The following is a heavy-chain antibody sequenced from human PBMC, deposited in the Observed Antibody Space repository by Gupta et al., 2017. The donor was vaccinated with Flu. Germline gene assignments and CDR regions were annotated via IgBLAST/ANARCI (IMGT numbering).Heavy chain of an antibody. CDR2: INHSGST. CDR1: GGSFSGYY. Sequence: QVQLQQWGAGLLKPSETLSLTCAVYGGSFSGYYWSWIRQPPGKGLEWIGEINHSGSTNYNPSLKSRVTISVDTSKNQFSLKLSSVTAADTAVYYCARQLNYDSSAPYGYWGQGTLVTVSS. CDR3: ARQLNYDSSAPYGY. V-gene: IGHV4-34*01. J-gene: IGHJ4*02. D-gene: IGHD3-22*01.